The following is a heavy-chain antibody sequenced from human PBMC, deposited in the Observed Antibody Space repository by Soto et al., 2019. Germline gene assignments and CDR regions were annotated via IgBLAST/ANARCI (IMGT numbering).Heavy chain of an antibody. V-gene: IGHV1-18*01. Sequence: QVQLVQSGAEVKKPGASVKVSCKASGYTFTSYGISWVRQAPGQGLEWMGWISAYKGNTNYAQKLQGRVTMTTDTSTSTAYMELRSLRSDDTAVYYCARDWRANCSSTSCPEGRHDAFDIWGQGTMVTVSS. CDR1: GYTFTSYG. J-gene: IGHJ3*02. CDR3: ARDWRANCSSTSCPEGRHDAFDI. CDR2: ISAYKGNT. D-gene: IGHD2-2*01.